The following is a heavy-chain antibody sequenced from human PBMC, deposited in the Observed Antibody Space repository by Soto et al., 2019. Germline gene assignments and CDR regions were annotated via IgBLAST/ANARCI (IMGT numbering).Heavy chain of an antibody. CDR1: GVSLTSGNW. Sequence: SETLSLTCAVSGVSLTSGNWWTWVRQSPQRGLEYIGEIFHDGTANYYPSFERRVAMSVDTSRNQFSLKLTSVTAADTAVYFCARLVYDTRLNYMYFDLWGPGTLVTVSS. CDR3: ARLVYDTRLNYMYFDL. D-gene: IGHD3-10*01. J-gene: IGHJ4*02. CDR2: IFHDGTA. V-gene: IGHV4-4*02.